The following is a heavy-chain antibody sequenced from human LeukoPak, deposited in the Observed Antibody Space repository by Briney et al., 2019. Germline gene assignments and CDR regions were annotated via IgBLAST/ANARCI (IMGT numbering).Heavy chain of an antibody. D-gene: IGHD2-2*01. CDR1: GFTFSSYA. J-gene: IGHJ5*02. V-gene: IGHV3-23*01. CDR3: AKSLCSSTSCYVFFHWFDP. Sequence: GGSLRLSCAASGFTFSSYAMSWVRQAPGKGLEWVSAISGSGGSTYYADSVKGRFTISRDNSKNTLYLQMNSLRAEDTAVYYCAKSLCSSTSCYVFFHWFDPWGQGTLVTVSS. CDR2: ISGSGGST.